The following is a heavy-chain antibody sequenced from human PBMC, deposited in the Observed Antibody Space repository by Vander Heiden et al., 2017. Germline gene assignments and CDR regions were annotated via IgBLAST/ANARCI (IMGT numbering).Heavy chain of an antibody. Sequence: QVQLQQWGAGLLKPSETLSLTCAVYGGSFSGYSWSWTRQPQGKGLAWIGEINHSGSTNYNPALKSRVTISVDTSKNQFSLKLSSVTAADTAVYYCARGPVAGTGEADYWGQGTLVTVSS. J-gene: IGHJ4*02. V-gene: IGHV4-34*01. CDR2: INHSGST. CDR1: GGSFSGYS. D-gene: IGHD6-19*01. CDR3: ARGPVAGTGEADY.